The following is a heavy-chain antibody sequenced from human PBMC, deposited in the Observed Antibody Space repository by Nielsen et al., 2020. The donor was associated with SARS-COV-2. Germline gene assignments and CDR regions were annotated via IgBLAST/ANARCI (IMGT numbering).Heavy chain of an antibody. V-gene: IGHV3-11*04. CDR2: ISSSGTTI. D-gene: IGHD4-17*01. CDR3: VTTTVTTFDY. CDR1: GFIFSDYY. J-gene: IGHJ4*02. Sequence: GESLKISCAASGFIFSDYYMGWIRQAPGKGLEWVSYISSSGTTIYYADSVRGRFTISRDNAKNSLYLQMNSLRAEDTAVYYCVTTTVTTFDYWGQGTLVTVSS.